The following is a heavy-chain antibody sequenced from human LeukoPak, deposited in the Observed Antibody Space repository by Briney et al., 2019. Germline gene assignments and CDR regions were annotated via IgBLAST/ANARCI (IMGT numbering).Heavy chain of an antibody. V-gene: IGHV3-21*01. CDR2: ISSSSSYI. D-gene: IGHD6-13*01. Sequence: GGSLRLSCAASGFTFSSYSMNLVRQAPGKGLEWVSSISSSSSYIYYADSVKGRFTISRDNAKNSLYLQMNSLRAEDTAVYYCARGGIAAAGKSQFWGQGTLVTVSS. J-gene: IGHJ4*02. CDR3: ARGGIAAAGKSQF. CDR1: GFTFSSYS.